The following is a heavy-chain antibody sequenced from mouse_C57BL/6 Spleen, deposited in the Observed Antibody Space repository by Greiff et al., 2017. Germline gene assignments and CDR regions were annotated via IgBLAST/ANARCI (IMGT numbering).Heavy chain of an antibody. Sequence: QVQLQQSGPELVKPGASVKISCKASGYAFSSYWMNWVKQRPGKGLEWIGRIYPGDGDTNYNGKFKGKATLTADKSSSTAYMQLSSLTSEDSAVYFCASRNGNWGAMDYWGQGTSVTVSS. CDR1: GYAFSSYW. J-gene: IGHJ4*01. D-gene: IGHD2-1*01. CDR3: ASRNGNWGAMDY. CDR2: IYPGDGDT. V-gene: IGHV1-82*01.